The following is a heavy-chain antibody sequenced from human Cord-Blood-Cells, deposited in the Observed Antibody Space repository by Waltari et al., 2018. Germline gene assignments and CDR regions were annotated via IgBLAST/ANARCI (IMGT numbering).Heavy chain of an antibody. J-gene: IGHJ3*02. Sequence: EVQLVESGGGLVKPGGSLRLSCAASGFTFSNAWMSWVRQAPGKGLEWVGRIKSKTDGGTTDYAAPVKGRFTISRDDSKNTLYLQMNSLKTEDTAVYYCATGVLCDAFDIWGQGTMVTVSS. CDR2: IKSKTDGGTT. V-gene: IGHV3-15*01. CDR1: GFTFSNAW. CDR3: ATGVLCDAFDI. D-gene: IGHD6-6*01.